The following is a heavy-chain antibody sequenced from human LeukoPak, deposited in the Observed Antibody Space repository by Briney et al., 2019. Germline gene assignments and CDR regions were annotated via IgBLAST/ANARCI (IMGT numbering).Heavy chain of an antibody. CDR3: ASRPELGDRPYYYYGMDV. Sequence: GASVKVSCKASGYTFTSYAMNWVRQAPGQGLEWMGWINTNTGNPTYAQGFTGRFVLSLDTSVSTAYLQISSLKAEDTAVYYCASRPELGDRPYYYYGMDVWGQGTTVTVSS. CDR1: GYTFTSYA. CDR2: INTNTGNP. D-gene: IGHD7-27*01. V-gene: IGHV7-4-1*02. J-gene: IGHJ6*02.